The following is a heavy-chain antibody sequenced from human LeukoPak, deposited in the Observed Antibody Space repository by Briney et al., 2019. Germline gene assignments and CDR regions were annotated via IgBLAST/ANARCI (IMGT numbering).Heavy chain of an antibody. V-gene: IGHV1-2*02. D-gene: IGHD4-17*01. CDR3: TLHPYSGDVNWFDP. J-gene: IGHJ5*02. CDR1: GNTFTDYF. Sequence: ASVKVSCKASGNTFTDYFVHWVRQAPGQGLEWMGWINPKSGGTDYAQRFQGRVTMTRDTSITTAYMELSRLTSDDTATYYCTLHPYSGDVNWFDPWGQGTLVTVSS. CDR2: INPKSGGT.